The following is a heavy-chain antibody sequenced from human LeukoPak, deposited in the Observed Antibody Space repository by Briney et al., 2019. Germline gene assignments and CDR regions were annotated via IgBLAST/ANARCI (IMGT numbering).Heavy chain of an antibody. CDR2: TGSTGVST. D-gene: IGHD2-2*01. Sequence: GGSLRLSCAASGFTFSSYAMNCVRQAPGKGLEWVSGTGSTGVSTFYPDSVKGRFTVSRANSKNTLTLQMNIPRAEETAVYYGGKDRGVVPAHYFDYWGQGTLVTVSS. CDR1: GFTFSSYA. V-gene: IGHV3-23*01. J-gene: IGHJ4*02. CDR3: GKDRGVVPAHYFDY.